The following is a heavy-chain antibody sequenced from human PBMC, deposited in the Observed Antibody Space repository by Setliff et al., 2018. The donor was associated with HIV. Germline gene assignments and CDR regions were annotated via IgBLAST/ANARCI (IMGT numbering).Heavy chain of an antibody. CDR3: GRVPYRSAWFSGGHNPFDD. CDR2: ISGFNGNT. J-gene: IGHJ3*01. CDR1: GYSFSKYG. Sequence: ASVKVSCKAFGYSFSKYGISWVRQAPGQGLEWMGWISGFNGNTKYGQSFQGRVTMTTGTSTSTVYMELRSLRSDDTAVYYCGRVPYRSAWFSGGHNPFDDWGQGTMVTVSS. D-gene: IGHD6-19*01. V-gene: IGHV1-18*01.